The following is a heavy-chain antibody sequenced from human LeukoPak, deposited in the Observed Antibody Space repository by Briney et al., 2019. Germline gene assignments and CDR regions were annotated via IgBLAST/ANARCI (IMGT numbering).Heavy chain of an antibody. CDR3: ARDRHNGRTEYYYYYMDV. D-gene: IGHD1-26*01. CDR2: ISGYNGNT. J-gene: IGHJ6*03. CDR1: DYTFTSYG. Sequence: ASVKVSCKASDYTFTSYGITWVRQAPGQGLEWMGWISGYNGNTNYAQKLQGRVTMTTDTSTNTAYMELRSLRSDDTAVYYCARDRHNGRTEYYYYYMDVWGKGTTVTVSS. V-gene: IGHV1-18*01.